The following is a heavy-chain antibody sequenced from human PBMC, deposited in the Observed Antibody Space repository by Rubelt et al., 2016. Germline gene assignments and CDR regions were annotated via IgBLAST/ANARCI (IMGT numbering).Heavy chain of an antibody. J-gene: IGHJ6*02. D-gene: IGHD4-11*01. Sequence: YYADSVKGRFTISRDNSKNTLYLQMNSLRAEDTAVYYCAKGDSNYAPYYYYGMDVWGQGTTVTVS. V-gene: IGHV3-23*01. CDR3: AKGDSNYAPYYYYGMDV.